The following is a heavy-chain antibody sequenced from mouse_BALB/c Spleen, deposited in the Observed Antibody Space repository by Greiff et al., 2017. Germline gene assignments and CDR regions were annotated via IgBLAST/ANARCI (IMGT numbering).Heavy chain of an antibody. Sequence: EVNLVESGPELVKPGASVKVSCKASGYAFTSYYMYWVKQSHGKSLEWIGYIDPYNGATSYNQKFKGKATLTVDKSSSTAYMHLNSLTSEDSAVYYCARSTGTHFAYWGQGTLVTVSA. CDR1: GYAFTSYY. D-gene: IGHD4-1*01. CDR2: IDPYNGAT. CDR3: ARSTGTHFAY. V-gene: IGHV1S135*01. J-gene: IGHJ3*01.